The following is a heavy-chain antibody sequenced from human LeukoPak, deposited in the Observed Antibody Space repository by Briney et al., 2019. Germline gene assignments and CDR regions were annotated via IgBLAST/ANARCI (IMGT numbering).Heavy chain of an antibody. D-gene: IGHD1-26*01. CDR1: GFTFDDYA. Sequence: PGGSLRLSCAASGFTFDDYAMHWVRQAPGKGLEWVSGINWNGGSTGYADSVKGRFTISRDNAKNSLYLQMNSLRAEDTASYHCARGHWRWELPSGFDPWGQGTLVTVSS. CDR2: INWNGGST. CDR3: ARGHWRWELPSGFDP. V-gene: IGHV3-20*01. J-gene: IGHJ5*02.